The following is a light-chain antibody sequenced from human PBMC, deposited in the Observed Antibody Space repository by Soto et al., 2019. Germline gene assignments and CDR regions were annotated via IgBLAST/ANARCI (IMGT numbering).Light chain of an antibody. J-gene: IGLJ3*02. Sequence: QSVLTQPASVSGSPGQSITISCTGTSSDVGAYNYVSWYRQHPGKGPELIIYKVTDRPSGVSSRFSGSKSGNTASLTISGLQAEDGANYYRSSYTSSSSWVFGGGTPLTVL. V-gene: IGLV2-14*01. CDR1: SSDVGAYNY. CDR2: KVT. CDR3: SSYTSSSSWV.